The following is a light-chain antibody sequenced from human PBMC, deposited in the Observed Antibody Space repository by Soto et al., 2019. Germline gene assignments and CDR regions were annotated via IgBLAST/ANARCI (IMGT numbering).Light chain of an antibody. CDR3: QLFDDSLFT. J-gene: IGKJ3*01. V-gene: IGKV3-20*01. Sequence: IVLTQSPGILSLSPGERATLSCRASQKVSNNYLAWYQQRPGQVPRLLIFSASTRATGIPDRFSGRGSGTDFTLTISRLEPDDFAVYYCQLFDDSLFTFGPGTKVDV. CDR1: QKVSNNY. CDR2: SAS.